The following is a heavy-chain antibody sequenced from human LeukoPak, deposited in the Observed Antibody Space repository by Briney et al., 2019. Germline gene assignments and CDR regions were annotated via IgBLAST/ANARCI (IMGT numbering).Heavy chain of an antibody. CDR1: GFTFSSYG. CDR3: AKDTTVTRRVGYFDY. J-gene: IGHJ4*02. CDR2: ISYDGSSK. Sequence: GGSVRLSCAASGFTFSSYGIHWVRQSPGKGLEWVAVISYDGSSKYYADSVKGRFTISRDNSKNTLYLQMNSLRAEDTAVYYCAKDTTVTRRVGYFDYWGQGTLVTVSS. D-gene: IGHD4-11*01. V-gene: IGHV3-30*18.